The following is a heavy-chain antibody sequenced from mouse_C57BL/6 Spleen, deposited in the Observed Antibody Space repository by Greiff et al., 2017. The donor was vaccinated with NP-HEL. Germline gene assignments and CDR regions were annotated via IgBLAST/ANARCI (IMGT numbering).Heavy chain of an antibody. CDR1: GFTFSSYA. V-gene: IGHV5-9-1*02. J-gene: IGHJ3*01. D-gene: IGHD1-1*01. Sequence: EVQRVESGEGLVKPGGSLKLSCAASGFTFSSYAMSWVRQTPEKRLEWVAYISSGGDYIYYADTVKGRFTISRDNARNTLYLQMSSLKSEDTAMYYCTRDPYYYGSSYEGFAYWGQGTLVTVSA. CDR2: ISSGGDYI. CDR3: TRDPYYYGSSYEGFAY.